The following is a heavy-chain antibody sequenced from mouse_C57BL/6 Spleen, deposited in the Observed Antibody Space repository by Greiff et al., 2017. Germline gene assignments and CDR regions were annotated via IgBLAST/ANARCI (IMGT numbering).Heavy chain of an antibody. CDR2: ISYDGSN. Sequence: DVQLQESGPGLVKPSQSLSLTCSVTGYSITSGYYWNWIRQFPGNKLEWMGYISYDGSNNYNPSLKNRISITRDPSKNQFFLKLNSVTTEDTATYYCARGYGNYGADYWGQGTTLTVSS. CDR3: ARGYGNYGADY. D-gene: IGHD2-1*01. CDR1: GYSITSGYY. J-gene: IGHJ2*01. V-gene: IGHV3-6*01.